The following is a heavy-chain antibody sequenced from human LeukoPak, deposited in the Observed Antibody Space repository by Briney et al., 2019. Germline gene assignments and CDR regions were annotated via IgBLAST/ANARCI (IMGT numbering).Heavy chain of an antibody. J-gene: IGHJ4*02. V-gene: IGHV4-39*01. Sequence: NPSETLSLTCTVSGGSISSSSYYCGWIRQPPGKGLEWIGRIYYSGSTYYNPSLKSRVTISVDTSKNQFSLKLSSVTAADTAVYYCARHFQDDSSGYYYPYFDYWGQGTLVTVSS. CDR1: GGSISSSSYY. D-gene: IGHD3-22*01. CDR3: ARHFQDDSSGYYYPYFDY. CDR2: IYYSGST.